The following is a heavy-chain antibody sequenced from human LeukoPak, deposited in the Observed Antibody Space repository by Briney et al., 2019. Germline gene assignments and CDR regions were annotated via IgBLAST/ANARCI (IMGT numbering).Heavy chain of an antibody. CDR2: IYYSGST. V-gene: IGHV4-59*01. CDR3: ATTFQDAFDI. CDR1: GGSISSYY. J-gene: IGHJ3*02. Sequence: PSETLSLTCTVSGGSISSYYWSWIRQPPGKGLEWIGNIYYSGSTNYNPSLKSRVTISVDTSKNQFSLKLSSVTAADTAVYYCATTFQDAFDIWGQGTMVTVSS. D-gene: IGHD2-21*01.